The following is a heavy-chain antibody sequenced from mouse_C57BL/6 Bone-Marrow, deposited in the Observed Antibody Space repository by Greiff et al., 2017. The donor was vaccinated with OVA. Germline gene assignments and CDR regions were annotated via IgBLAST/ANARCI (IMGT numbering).Heavy chain of an antibody. J-gene: IGHJ3*01. Sequence: QVTLKESGPGILQSSQTLSLTCSFSGFSLSTSGMGVSWIRQPSGKGLEWLAHIYWDDDKRYNPSLKSRLTISKDTSRNQVFLKITSVDTADTATYYCARRGDDGYSLFAYWGQGTLVTVSA. V-gene: IGHV8-12*01. D-gene: IGHD2-3*01. CDR2: IYWDDDK. CDR3: ARRGDDGYSLFAY. CDR1: GFSLSTSGMG.